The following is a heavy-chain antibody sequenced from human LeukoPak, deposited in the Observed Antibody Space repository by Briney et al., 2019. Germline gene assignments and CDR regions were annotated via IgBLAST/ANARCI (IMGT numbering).Heavy chain of an antibody. CDR2: VYNSGDT. V-gene: IGHV4-59*08. D-gene: IGHD3-16*01. J-gene: IGHJ2*01. CDR3: ARLKLGAYFDL. CDR1: GGSTSSDY. Sequence: PSQTLSLTCTVSGGSTSSDYWSWIRQSPGKGLEWVGCVYNSGDTGKNPSLKSRVTILLDTSKNRCSLKLTSVSAADTAVYYCARLKLGAYFDLWGRGTLVTVSS.